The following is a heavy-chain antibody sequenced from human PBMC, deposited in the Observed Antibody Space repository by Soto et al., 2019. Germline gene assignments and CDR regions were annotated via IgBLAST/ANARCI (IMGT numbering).Heavy chain of an antibody. CDR1: GLSLGSYS. Sequence: SRRHSGAAAGLSLGSYSWNLVRPAPGKGLEWVTTINGGSTTYYADSVKGRFTISRDNSKNTLYLQMNGLRAEDTAVYYCAKDKDWSGVYGMDVWGQGTTV. CDR3: AKDKDWSGVYGMDV. J-gene: IGHJ6*02. CDR2: INGGSTT. D-gene: IGHD3-3*01. V-gene: IGHV3-23*01.